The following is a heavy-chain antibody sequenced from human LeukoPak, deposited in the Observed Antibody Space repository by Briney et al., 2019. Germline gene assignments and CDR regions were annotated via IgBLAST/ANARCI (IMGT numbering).Heavy chain of an antibody. CDR3: ARDSDDSSGYNWFDP. Sequence: PSETLSLTCTVSGGSITNYYWSWIRQPPGKGLEWIGYIYYSGSTNYNPSLKSRVTISVDTSKNQFSLKLSFVTAADTAVYYCARDSDDSSGYNWFDPWGQGTLVTVSS. CDR2: IYYSGST. V-gene: IGHV4-59*01. D-gene: IGHD3-22*01. CDR1: GGSITNYY. J-gene: IGHJ5*02.